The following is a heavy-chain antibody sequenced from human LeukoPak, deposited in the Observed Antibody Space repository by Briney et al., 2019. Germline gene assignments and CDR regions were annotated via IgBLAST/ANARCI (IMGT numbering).Heavy chain of an antibody. D-gene: IGHD3-22*01. J-gene: IGHJ4*02. V-gene: IGHV4-59*08. CDR2: IYSSGST. CDR3: ARHATYYYDSSGYSPFDY. CDR1: GGSISSYY. Sequence: SETLSLTCTVSGGSISSYYWSWIRQPPGKGLEWIGYIYSSGSTNYNPSLKSRVTTSVDTSKNQFSLKLSSVTAADTAVYYCARHATYYYDSSGYSPFDYWGQGTLVTVSS.